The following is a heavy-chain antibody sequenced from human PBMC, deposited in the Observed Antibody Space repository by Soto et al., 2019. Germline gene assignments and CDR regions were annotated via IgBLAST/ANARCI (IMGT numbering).Heavy chain of an antibody. CDR3: AAGGVVVAADYYYYYYMDV. CDR2: IVVGSGNT. D-gene: IGHD2-15*01. Sequence: GASVKVSCKASGFTFTSSAMQWVRQARGQRLEWIGWIVVGSGNTNYAQKFQERVTITRDMSTSTAYMELSSLRSEDTAVYYCAAGGVVVAADYYYYYYMDVWGKGTTVTVSS. J-gene: IGHJ6*03. CDR1: GFTFTSSA. V-gene: IGHV1-58*02.